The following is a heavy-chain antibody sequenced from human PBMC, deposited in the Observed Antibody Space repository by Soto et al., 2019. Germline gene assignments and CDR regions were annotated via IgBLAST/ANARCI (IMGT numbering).Heavy chain of an antibody. CDR2: INPNSGGP. V-gene: IGHV1-2*02. CDR1: RDTFNGYY. Sequence: QVHLVQSGAEVKKTGASVKVSCTASRDTFNGYYMHWVRQAPGQGLEWMGWINPNSGGPNYAQKFQGRVTMTRDTSISTVYMELSRLRSDDTAVYYCARARIPDSFDIWGQGTMVTVSS. J-gene: IGHJ3*02. CDR3: ARARIPDSFDI.